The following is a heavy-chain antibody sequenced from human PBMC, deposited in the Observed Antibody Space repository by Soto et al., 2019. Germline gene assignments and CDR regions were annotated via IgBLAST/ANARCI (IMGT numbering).Heavy chain of an antibody. J-gene: IGHJ4*02. Sequence: GSLRLSCAASGFTFSNYAMSWVRQAPGKGLEWVSTFSSGGGGTYYADSVKGRFTISRDNSKNTLSLQMNSLRAEDTAVYYCTKANRYCSGANCFTFDYWGLGTLVTVSS. CDR1: GFTFSNYA. V-gene: IGHV3-23*01. D-gene: IGHD2-15*01. CDR3: TKANRYCSGANCFTFDY. CDR2: FSSGGGGT.